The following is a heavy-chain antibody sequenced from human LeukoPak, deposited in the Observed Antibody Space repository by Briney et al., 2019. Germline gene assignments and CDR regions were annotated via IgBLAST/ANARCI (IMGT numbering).Heavy chain of an antibody. D-gene: IGHD3-9*01. CDR2: INHSGST. CDR1: GGSFSGYY. J-gene: IGHJ5*02. CDR3: ARVLVLRYFDWSTPTNWFDP. Sequence: SETLSLTCAVYGGSFSGYYWSWIRQPPGKGLEWIGEINHSGSTNYNPSLKSRVTISVDTSKNQFSLKLSSVTAADTAVYYCARVLVLRYFDWSTPTNWFDPWGQGTLVTVSS. V-gene: IGHV4-34*01.